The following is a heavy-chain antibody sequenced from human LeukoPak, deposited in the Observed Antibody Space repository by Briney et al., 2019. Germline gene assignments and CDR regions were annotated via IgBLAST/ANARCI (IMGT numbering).Heavy chain of an antibody. V-gene: IGHV4-34*01. CDR1: GGSFSGYY. J-gene: IGHJ6*02. CDR2: INHSGST. D-gene: IGHD4-23*01. CDR3: ARERGLVTVEGYYCYYGMDV. Sequence: SETLSLTCAVYGGSFSGYYWSWIRQPPGKGLEWIGEINHSGSTNYNPSLKSRVTISVDTSKNQFSLKLSSVTAADTAVYYCARERGLVTVEGYYCYYGMDVWGQGTTVTVSS.